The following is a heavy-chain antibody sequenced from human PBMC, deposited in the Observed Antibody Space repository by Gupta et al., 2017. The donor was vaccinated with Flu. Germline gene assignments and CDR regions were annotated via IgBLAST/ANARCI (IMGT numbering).Heavy chain of an antibody. CDR3: TTVRVGRRLFDY. Sequence: TFSKDAMGWVRQVPGNGLEGVSFISGSGGSTENAGSKKGRFTLFRDNYNKMRYLQMKSMTVDETAVYYCTTVRVGRRLFDYWGQGTLVTVSS. CDR1: TFSKDA. D-gene: IGHD1-1*01. V-gene: IGHV3-23*01. J-gene: IGHJ4*02. CDR2: ISGSGGST.